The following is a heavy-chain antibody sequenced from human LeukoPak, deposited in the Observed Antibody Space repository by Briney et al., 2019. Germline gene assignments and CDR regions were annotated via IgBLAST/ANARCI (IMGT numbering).Heavy chain of an antibody. Sequence: QSGGSLRLSCGASGFTFRSYWMHGVRQAPGQGLMWVSRINKDGSSTSYADSVQGRFTISRDNAQNTLYLQMNSLRAEDTALYYCAGVARGDYYYYYMDVWGKGTTVTVSS. CDR3: AGVARGDYYYYYMDV. V-gene: IGHV3-74*01. J-gene: IGHJ6*03. D-gene: IGHD3-10*01. CDR2: INKDGSST. CDR1: GFTFRSYW.